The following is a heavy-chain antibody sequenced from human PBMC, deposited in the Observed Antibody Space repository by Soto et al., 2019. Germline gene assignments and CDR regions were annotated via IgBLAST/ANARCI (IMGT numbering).Heavy chain of an antibody. CDR2: ISVVCTST. V-gene: IGHV3-23*01. CDR3: ARKTTLVNPLDY. J-gene: IGHJ4*02. D-gene: IGHD4-17*01. Sequence: PGGSLRLSCAASGFTFSTYAMSWVRQAPGKGLEWVSSISVVCTSTYYADSVKGRFTISRDNSKNTVYLQMNGLRAEDTALYYCARKTTLVNPLDYWGQGTLVTVS. CDR1: GFTFSTYA.